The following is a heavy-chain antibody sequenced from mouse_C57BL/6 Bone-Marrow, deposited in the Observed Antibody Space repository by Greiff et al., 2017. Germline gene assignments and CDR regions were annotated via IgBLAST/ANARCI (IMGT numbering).Heavy chain of an antibody. Sequence: QVQLQQPGAELVMPGASVKLSCKASGYTFTSYWMHWVKQRPGQGLEWIGEIDPSDSYTNYNQKFKGKSTLTVYKSSSTAYMQLSSLTSEDSAVYYCAREAYYVAMDYWGQGTSVTVSS. CDR2: IDPSDSYT. CDR1: GYTFTSYW. J-gene: IGHJ4*01. D-gene: IGHD1-1*01. V-gene: IGHV1-69*01. CDR3: AREAYYVAMDY.